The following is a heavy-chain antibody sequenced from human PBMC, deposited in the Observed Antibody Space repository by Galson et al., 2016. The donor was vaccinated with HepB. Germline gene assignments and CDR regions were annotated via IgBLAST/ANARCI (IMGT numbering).Heavy chain of an antibody. D-gene: IGHD3-10*01. Sequence: SLRLSCADSRFTFSSYWMHWVRQAPGKGLEWVSGLSWNSGSIGYADSVKGRFTISRDNAKNSLYLQMNSLRAEDTALYYCAKDFTPYYYGSGSSRGGMDVWGQGTTVTVSS. CDR2: LSWNSGSI. CDR3: AKDFTPYYYGSGSSRGGMDV. V-gene: IGHV3-9*01. CDR1: RFTFSSYW. J-gene: IGHJ6*02.